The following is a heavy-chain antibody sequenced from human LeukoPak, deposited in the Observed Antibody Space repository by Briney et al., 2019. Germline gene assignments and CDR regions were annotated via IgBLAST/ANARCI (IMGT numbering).Heavy chain of an antibody. CDR3: ARKGVSDLYYFDS. D-gene: IGHD5/OR15-5a*01. CDR2: IYYSGST. Sequence: KPSQTLSLTCTVSGGSISSSYWSWIRQPPGKGLEWMGNIYYSGSTNYNSSLKSRVTISVDTSKNQISLKLRSVTAADTAVYYCARKGVSDLYYFDSWGQGTLVTVSS. V-gene: IGHV4-59*08. CDR1: GGSISSSY. J-gene: IGHJ4*02.